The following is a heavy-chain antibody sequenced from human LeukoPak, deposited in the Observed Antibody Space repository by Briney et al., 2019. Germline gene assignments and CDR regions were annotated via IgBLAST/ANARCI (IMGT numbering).Heavy chain of an antibody. CDR1: GGSFSGYY. Sequence: SETLSLTCAVYGGSFSGYYWSWIRQPPGKGLEWIGSIYDSGSTYYNPSLKSRVTISVDTSKNQFSLKLNSVTAADTAVYYCARHYGPWGQGTLVTVSS. V-gene: IGHV4-34*01. D-gene: IGHD3-16*01. J-gene: IGHJ5*02. CDR3: ARHYGP. CDR2: IYDSGST.